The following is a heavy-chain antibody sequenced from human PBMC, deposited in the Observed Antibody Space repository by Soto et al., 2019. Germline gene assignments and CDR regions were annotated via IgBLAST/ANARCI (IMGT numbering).Heavy chain of an antibody. CDR1: GDSVSSNSAA. V-gene: IGHV6-1*01. J-gene: IGHJ3*02. D-gene: IGHD6-13*01. CDR2: TYYRSKWYN. Sequence: SQTLSLTCAISGDSVSSNSAAWNWIRQSPSRGLEWLGRTYYRSKWYNDYAVSVKSRITINPDTSKNQFSLQLNSVTPEDTAVFFCARVGRLAAPHAFDIWGQGTMVTVSS. CDR3: ARVGRLAAPHAFDI.